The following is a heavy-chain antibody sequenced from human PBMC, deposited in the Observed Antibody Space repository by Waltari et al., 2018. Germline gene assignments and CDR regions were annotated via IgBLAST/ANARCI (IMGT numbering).Heavy chain of an antibody. CDR1: GDSISRYY. V-gene: IGHV4-59*01. CDR2: IYYSGST. J-gene: IGHJ4*02. CDR3: ARERVGSGSYYFDY. D-gene: IGHD1-26*01. Sequence: QVQLQESGPGLVKPSETLSLTCTVSGDSISRYYWSWIRQPPGKGLEWIGYIYYSGSTNYNPSLKSRVTISVDTSKNQFSLKLTSVTAADTAVYYCARERVGSGSYYFDYWGQGTLVTVSS.